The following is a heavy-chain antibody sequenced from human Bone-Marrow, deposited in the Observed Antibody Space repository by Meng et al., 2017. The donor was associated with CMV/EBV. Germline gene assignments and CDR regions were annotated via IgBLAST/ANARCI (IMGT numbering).Heavy chain of an antibody. V-gene: IGHV3-30*02. CDR1: GFTFSSYG. Sequence: GESLKISCAASGFTFSSYGMHWVRQAPGKGLEWVAFIRYDGSNKYYADSVKGRFTISRDNSKNTLYLQMNSLRAEDTAGYYCAQRYVAAAGEHDYWGQGTLVTVSS. CDR2: IRYDGSNK. J-gene: IGHJ4*02. D-gene: IGHD6-13*01. CDR3: AQRYVAAAGEHDY.